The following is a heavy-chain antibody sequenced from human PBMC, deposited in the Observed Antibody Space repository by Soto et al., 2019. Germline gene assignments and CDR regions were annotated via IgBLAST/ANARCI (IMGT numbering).Heavy chain of an antibody. CDR3: ARIVGKAAAGTLGWFDP. V-gene: IGHV2-70*01. CDR1: GFSLSTSGMC. CDR2: IDWDDDK. J-gene: IGHJ5*02. D-gene: IGHD6-13*01. Sequence: SGPTLVNPTQTLTLTCTFSGFSLSTSGMCVSWIRQPPGKALEWLALIDWDDDKYYSTSLKTRLTISKDTSKNQVVLTMTNMDPVDTATYYCARIVGKAAAGTLGWFDPWGQGTLVTVSS.